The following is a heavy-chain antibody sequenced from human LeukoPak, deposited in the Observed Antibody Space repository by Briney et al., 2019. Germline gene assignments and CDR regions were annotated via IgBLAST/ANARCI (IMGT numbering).Heavy chain of an antibody. CDR2: MYYSGST. CDR1: GGSISSNRYY. J-gene: IGHJ6*03. CDR3: ARHRGYYYYYMDV. V-gene: IGHV4-39*01. Sequence: SETLSLTCTVSGGSISSNRYYWGWIRQPPGKGLEWIGSMYYSGSTYYNPSLKSRVTISVDTSKNQFSLKLSSVTAADTAVYYCARHRGYYYYYMDVWGKGTTVTISS.